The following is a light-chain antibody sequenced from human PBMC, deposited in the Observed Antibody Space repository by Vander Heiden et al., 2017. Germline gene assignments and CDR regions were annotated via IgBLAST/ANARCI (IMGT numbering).Light chain of an antibody. J-gene: IGKJ2*01. CDR3: QQYGSSPPYT. Sequence: EIVLTQYPGTLYLAAGERATVSCRASQSVSSSYLDWYQQKPGQAPRLLIYGASSRATGIPDRFSGSGSGTDFTLTISRLEPEDFAVYYCQQYGSSPPYTFGQGTKLEIK. CDR1: QSVSSSY. CDR2: GAS. V-gene: IGKV3-20*01.